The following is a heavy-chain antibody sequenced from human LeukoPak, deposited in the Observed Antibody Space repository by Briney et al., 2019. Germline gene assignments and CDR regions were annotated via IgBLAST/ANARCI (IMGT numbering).Heavy chain of an antibody. CDR2: FDPEDGET. CDR3: ATTDIVVVPAVEYYYYGMDV. D-gene: IGHD2-2*01. V-gene: IGHV1-24*01. CDR1: GYTLTELS. Sequence: ASVKVSCKVSGYTLTELSMHWERQAPGKGLEWMGGFDPEDGETIYAQKFQGRVTMTEDTSTDTAYMELSSLRSEDTAVYYCATTDIVVVPAVEYYYYGMDVWGQGTTVTVSS. J-gene: IGHJ6*02.